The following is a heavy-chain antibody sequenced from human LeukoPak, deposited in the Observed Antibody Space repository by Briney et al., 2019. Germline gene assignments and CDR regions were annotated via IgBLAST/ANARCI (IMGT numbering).Heavy chain of an antibody. CDR1: GFTFSSYA. J-gene: IGHJ3*02. CDR3: AKDGLLRYFDCLLPHGAFDI. V-gene: IGHV3-23*01. Sequence: PGGSLRLSCSASGFTFSSYAMSWVRQAPGKGLEWVSAISGSGGSTYYADSVKGRFTISRDNSKNTLYLQMNSLRAEDTAVYYCAKDGLLRYFDCLLPHGAFDIWGQGTMVTVSS. CDR2: ISGSGGST. D-gene: IGHD3-9*01.